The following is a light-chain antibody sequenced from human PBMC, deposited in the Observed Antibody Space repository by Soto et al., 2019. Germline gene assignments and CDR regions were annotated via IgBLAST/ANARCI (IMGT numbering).Light chain of an antibody. CDR3: ASWDDSLSVFV. Sequence: QPVMTQPPSASGTPGQRVTIPCSGSTSNIGSNGANWYQHLPGAAPKLLIYNTNQRPSGVPDRLAGSKSGASGSLAISGLQSDDEADYYCASWDDSLSVFVFGTGTKLTVL. CDR1: TSNIGSNG. CDR2: NTN. V-gene: IGLV1-44*01. J-gene: IGLJ1*01.